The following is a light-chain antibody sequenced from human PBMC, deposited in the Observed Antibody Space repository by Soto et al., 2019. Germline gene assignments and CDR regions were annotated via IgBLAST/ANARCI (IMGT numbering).Light chain of an antibody. CDR2: GVS. V-gene: IGLV2-14*01. CDR3: SSSTSSNPLV. CDR1: KNDIGSSDY. Sequence: QSALTQPASVSASPGQSITISCTGGKNDIGSSDYVSWYQQHPGKAPKLIIYGVSNRPSGTSDRFSGSKSGNTASLTISGLQADDEADYYCSSSTSSNPLVFGGGTKLTVL. J-gene: IGLJ3*02.